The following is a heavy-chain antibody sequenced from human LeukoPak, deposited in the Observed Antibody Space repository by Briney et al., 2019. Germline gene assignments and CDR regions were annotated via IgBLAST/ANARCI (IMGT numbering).Heavy chain of an antibody. J-gene: IGHJ4*02. CDR2: ITNSGDKT. CDR1: GFTFTIYA. Sequence: GGSLRLSCAASGFTFTIYAISWVRQAPGRGLEWVSTITNSGDKTFYADSVKGRFTITRDNSENTLYLQMNSLRAADTAVYYCAKSRGRYSLDYFDYWGQGTLVTVSS. D-gene: IGHD1-26*01. V-gene: IGHV3-23*01. CDR3: AKSRGRYSLDYFDY.